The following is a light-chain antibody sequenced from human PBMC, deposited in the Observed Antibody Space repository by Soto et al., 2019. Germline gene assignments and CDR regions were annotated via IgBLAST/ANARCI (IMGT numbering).Light chain of an antibody. CDR2: GAS. CDR1: QSVSSRY. V-gene: IGKV3-20*01. Sequence: EIVLTQSPGTLSLSPGERATLSCRASQSVSSRYLGWYQQKPGQAPRLLIYGASSRATGIPDRFSGSGAGXXXXXXXXXXXXXXFPVXXCXRYGRSPLYTLGQGTKQEIK. CDR3: XRYGRSPLYT. J-gene: IGKJ2*01.